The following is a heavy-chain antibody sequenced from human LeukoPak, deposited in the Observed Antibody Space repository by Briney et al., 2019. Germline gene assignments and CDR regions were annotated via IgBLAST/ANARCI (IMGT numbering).Heavy chain of an antibody. CDR3: ARTQVATVTTFDC. V-gene: IGHV3-48*03. Sequence: GGSLRLSCAASGFAFGSYEMNWVRQAPGKGLEWVSYISSGAYTIYYADSVKGRVTISRDNAQNSLYLQMNSLRAEDTAVYYCARTQVATVTTFDCWGQGTLVTVSS. D-gene: IGHD4-17*01. CDR1: GFAFGSYE. J-gene: IGHJ4*02. CDR2: ISSGAYTI.